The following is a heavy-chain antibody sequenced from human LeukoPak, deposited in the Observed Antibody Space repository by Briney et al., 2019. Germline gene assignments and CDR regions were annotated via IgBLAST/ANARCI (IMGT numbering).Heavy chain of an antibody. D-gene: IGHD6-19*01. V-gene: IGHV4-39*01. Sequence: PSETLSLTCTVSGGSISSSSYYWGWIRQPPGKGLEWIGSIYYSGSTYYNPSLKSRVTISVDTSKNQFSLKLSSVTAADTAVYYCASRYSSGWYDSSFDYWGQGTLVTVSS. CDR3: ASRYSSGWYDSSFDY. CDR2: IYYSGST. J-gene: IGHJ4*02. CDR1: GGSISSSSYY.